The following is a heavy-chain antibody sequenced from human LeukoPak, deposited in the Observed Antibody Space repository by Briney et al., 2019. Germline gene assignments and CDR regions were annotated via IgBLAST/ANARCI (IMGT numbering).Heavy chain of an antibody. V-gene: IGHV1-24*01. CDR3: ATVRGRVIVVVPAATGYAFDI. CDR1: GYTLTELS. J-gene: IGHJ3*02. Sequence: ASVKVSCKVSGYTLTELSMHWVRQAPGKGLEWMGGFDPEDGETIYAQKFQGRVTMTEDTSTDTAYMELSSLRSEDTAVYYCATVRGRVIVVVPAATGYAFDIWGQGTMVTVSS. CDR2: FDPEDGET. D-gene: IGHD2-2*01.